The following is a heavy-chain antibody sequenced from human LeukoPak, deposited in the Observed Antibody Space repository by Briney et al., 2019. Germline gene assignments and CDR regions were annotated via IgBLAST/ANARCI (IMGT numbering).Heavy chain of an antibody. V-gene: IGHV4-34*01. Sequence: MPSETLSLTCAVYGGSFSGYYWSWIRQPPGKGLEWIGEINHSGSTNYNPSLKSRVTISVDTSKNQFSLKLSSVTAADTAVYYCARVGHPGYYDSPLAFDIWGQGTMVTVSS. D-gene: IGHD3-22*01. CDR2: INHSGST. CDR3: ARVGHPGYYDSPLAFDI. CDR1: GGSFSGYY. J-gene: IGHJ3*02.